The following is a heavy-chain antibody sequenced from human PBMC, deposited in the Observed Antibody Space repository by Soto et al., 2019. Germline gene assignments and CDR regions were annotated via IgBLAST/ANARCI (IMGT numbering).Heavy chain of an antibody. D-gene: IGHD1-7*01. CDR2: ISSSGSA. V-gene: IGHV3-53*01. Sequence: EVQLVESGGGLIQPGGSLRLSCTASGFTVSNNYMSWVRQAPGRGLEWVSVISSSGSAYSADSVKGRFAISRDSSKNTLYLQMNSLRAEDTAVYYCACLMLVGTTAEYFQHWGQGTLVTVSS. J-gene: IGHJ1*01. CDR3: ACLMLVGTTAEYFQH. CDR1: GFTVSNNY.